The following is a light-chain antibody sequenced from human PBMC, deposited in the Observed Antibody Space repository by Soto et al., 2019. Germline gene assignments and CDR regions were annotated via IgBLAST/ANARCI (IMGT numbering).Light chain of an antibody. CDR3: SSHAGINNVV. CDR2: EVT. Sequence: QSVLTQPPSASGSPGQSVAISCTGTSSDVGGYNYVSWYQQHPGKVPKLIIYEVTKRPSGVPDRFSGSKSGNTAPLTVSGLQADDEADYYCSSHAGINNVVFGGGTKLTVL. CDR1: SSDVGGYNY. J-gene: IGLJ3*02. V-gene: IGLV2-8*01.